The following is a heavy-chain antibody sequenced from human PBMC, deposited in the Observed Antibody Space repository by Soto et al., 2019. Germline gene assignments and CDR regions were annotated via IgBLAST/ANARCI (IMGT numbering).Heavy chain of an antibody. CDR3: ARDAMVVGAIRDYYCGMDV. CDR2: IWYDGSNK. J-gene: IGHJ6*02. Sequence: QVQLVESGGGVVQPGRSLRLSCAASGFTFSSYGMHWVRQAPGKGLEWVAVIWYDGSNKYYADSVKGRFTISRDNSKNTLYLQMNSLRAEDTAVYYCARDAMVVGAIRDYYCGMDVWGQGTTVTVSS. CDR1: GFTFSSYG. D-gene: IGHD2-15*01. V-gene: IGHV3-33*01.